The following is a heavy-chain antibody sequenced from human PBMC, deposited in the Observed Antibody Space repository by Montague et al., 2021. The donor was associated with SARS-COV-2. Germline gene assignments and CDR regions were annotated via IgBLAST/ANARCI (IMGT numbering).Heavy chain of an antibody. V-gene: IGHV4-39*07. Sequence: SETLSLTCDVSGDSIRSATYYWAWIRQSPGRGLEWIGEVIHSGKTSYNPSLQSRLTMSVDTYKKQFSLRLSSVTAADTAVYFCAKGSHIYETRGLRTGRFDPWGQGTLVTVSS. CDR2: VIHSGKT. CDR1: GDSIRSATYY. CDR3: AKGSHIYETRGLRTGRFDP. D-gene: IGHD7-27*01. J-gene: IGHJ5*02.